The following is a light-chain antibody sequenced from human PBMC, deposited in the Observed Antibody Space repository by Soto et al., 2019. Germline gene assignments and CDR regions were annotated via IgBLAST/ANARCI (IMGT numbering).Light chain of an antibody. V-gene: IGKV3-20*01. Sequence: EIVLTQSPGTLSLSPGERVTLSCRASQIVIDNYLAWFQQKPGQAPRLLIYRASSRATGIPDRFSGSGSGTDFALTISRLEPDDFAVYYCHQHGSSPNTFGQGTKLEIK. CDR1: QIVIDNY. CDR2: RAS. J-gene: IGKJ2*01. CDR3: HQHGSSPNT.